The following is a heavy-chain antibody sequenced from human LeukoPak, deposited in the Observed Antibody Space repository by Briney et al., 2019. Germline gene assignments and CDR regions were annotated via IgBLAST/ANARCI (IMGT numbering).Heavy chain of an antibody. J-gene: IGHJ4*02. Sequence: GGSLRLSCAASLFPFSNHWMSWVRQAPGKGLEWVANIKEDESEKYYVASVKGRFTISRDNAKNSLYLQMNSLRVEDTAVYYCARQQHSGSYGYFDYWGQGTLVTISS. V-gene: IGHV3-7*01. CDR2: IKEDESEK. CDR1: LFPFSNHW. CDR3: ARQQHSGSYGYFDY. D-gene: IGHD1-26*01.